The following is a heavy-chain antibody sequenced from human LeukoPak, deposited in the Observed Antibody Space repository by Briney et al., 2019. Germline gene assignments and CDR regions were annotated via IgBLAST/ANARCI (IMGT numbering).Heavy chain of an antibody. J-gene: IGHJ6*03. CDR2: IRFDGTNK. V-gene: IGHV3-30*02. Sequence: GGSLRLSCAASGFTFSNYGMHWVRQAPGKGLEWVAFIRFDGTNKFYADSVKGRFTISRDNSKNTLYLHVNSLRAEDTAVYYCAKQPSYYDFWSGYYGYYYYYYMDVWGKGTTVTVSS. CDR1: GFTFSNYG. CDR3: AKQPSYYDFWSGYYGYYYYYYMDV. D-gene: IGHD3-3*01.